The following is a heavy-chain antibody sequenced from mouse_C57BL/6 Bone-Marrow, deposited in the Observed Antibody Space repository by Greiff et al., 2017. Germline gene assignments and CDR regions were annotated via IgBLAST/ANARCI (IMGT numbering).Heavy chain of an antibody. Sequence: VQRVESGPELVKPGASVKISCKASGYAFSSSWMNWVKQRPGKGLEWIGRIYPGDGDTNYNGKFKGKATLTADKSSSTAYMQLSSLTSEDSAVYFCASAYYCGSSWAYWGQGTLVTVSA. J-gene: IGHJ3*01. CDR2: IYPGDGDT. CDR3: ASAYYCGSSWAY. D-gene: IGHD1-1*01. V-gene: IGHV1-82*01. CDR1: GYAFSSSW.